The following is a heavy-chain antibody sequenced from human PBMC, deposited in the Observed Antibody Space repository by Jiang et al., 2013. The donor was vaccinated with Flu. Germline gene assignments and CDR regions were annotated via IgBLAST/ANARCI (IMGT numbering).Heavy chain of an antibody. V-gene: IGHV1-2*02. D-gene: IGHD1-26*01. CDR1: RYPFTEYY. Sequence: GAEVKKPGASVKVSCKASRYPFTEYYLHWVRQAPGQGLEWMGWINPNSGGTKYAQKFQGRVTMTRDTSISTVYMEMSRLTSDDTAVYYRARGRTAIVGATAHWGQGTLVTVSS. J-gene: IGHJ4*02. CDR3: ARGRTAIVGATAH. CDR2: INPNSGGT.